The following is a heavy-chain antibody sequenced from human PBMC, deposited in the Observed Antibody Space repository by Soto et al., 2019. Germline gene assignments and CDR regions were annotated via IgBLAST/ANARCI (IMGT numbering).Heavy chain of an antibody. Sequence: HPGGSLRLSCAGSGFTFGTYSMNWVRQAAGKGLEWIAYISYDSDTIQYADSVKGRFTISRDNAKNSLYLQMNSLRDEDTAVYYCERLYYDYVWGQGTTVTVSS. V-gene: IGHV3-48*02. CDR2: ISYDSDTI. J-gene: IGHJ6*02. D-gene: IGHD3-3*01. CDR1: GFTFGTYS. CDR3: ERLYYDYV.